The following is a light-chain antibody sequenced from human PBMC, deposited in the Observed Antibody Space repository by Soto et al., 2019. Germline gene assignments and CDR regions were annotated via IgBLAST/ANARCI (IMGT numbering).Light chain of an antibody. J-gene: IGKJ1*01. CDR2: DAS. Sequence: GDRVTITCRASQNIGTWLAWYQQKTGKAPDLLIYDASTLESGVPSRFSGSVSGTEFTLTISSLQPGDFATYYCQQCGDSWSFGQGTKVEIK. V-gene: IGKV1-5*01. CDR3: QQCGDSWS. CDR1: QNIGTW.